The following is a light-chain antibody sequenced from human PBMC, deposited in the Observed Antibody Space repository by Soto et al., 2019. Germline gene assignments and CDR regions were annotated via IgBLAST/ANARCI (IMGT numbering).Light chain of an antibody. CDR1: SSDVGSYNL. V-gene: IGLV2-23*01. Sequence: QSVLTQPASVSGSPGQSITISCTGTSSDVGSYNLVSWYQQHPGKAPKLMIYEGSKRPSGVSNRFSGSKYGSTASLTISGLQAEDEADYYCCSYASSRSLVFGGGTKLTVL. CDR2: EGS. J-gene: IGLJ2*01. CDR3: CSYASSRSLV.